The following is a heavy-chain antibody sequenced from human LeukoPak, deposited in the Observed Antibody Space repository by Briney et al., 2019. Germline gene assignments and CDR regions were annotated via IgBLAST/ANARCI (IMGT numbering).Heavy chain of an antibody. CDR1: GFTFSDYY. CDR2: ISNSGSGT. Sequence: PGRSLRLSCAASGFTFSDYYMGWIRQAPGKGLEWVSYISNSGSGTYYPDSVKGRFTISRDNAKNSLYLQVNSLRAEDTAVYYCARALNDAFDIWGQGTMVTVSS. CDR3: ARALNDAFDI. V-gene: IGHV3-11*04. J-gene: IGHJ3*02.